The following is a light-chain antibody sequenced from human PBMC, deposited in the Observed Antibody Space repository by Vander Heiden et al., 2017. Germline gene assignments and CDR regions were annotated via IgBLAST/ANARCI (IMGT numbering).Light chain of an antibody. CDR3: GVWDDRVNGLM. J-gene: IGLJ3*02. Sequence: QSVLTQQPSASGTPGQRVTISCSGSSSNIGSNSVNWYQQLPGTAPKLVIHSSIQRPSGVPDRFSASKSGTSASLAISGLHSEDGADYYCGVWDDRVNGLMFGGGTKLTVL. V-gene: IGLV1-44*01. CDR1: SSNIGSNS. CDR2: SSI.